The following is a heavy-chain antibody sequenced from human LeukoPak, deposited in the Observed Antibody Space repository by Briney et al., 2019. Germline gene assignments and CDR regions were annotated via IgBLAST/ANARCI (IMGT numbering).Heavy chain of an antibody. CDR2: LRNDASNK. CDR3: AKAVRYSSSWYDY. Sequence: GGSLRLSCAASGFKFSNFDMNWVRQAPGKGLEWVAFLRNDASNKYYADSVKGRFTISRDNSKNTLYLQMTRLRAEDTALYYCAKAVRYSSSWYDYWGQGTLVTVSS. V-gene: IGHV3-30*02. D-gene: IGHD6-13*01. J-gene: IGHJ4*02. CDR1: GFKFSNFD.